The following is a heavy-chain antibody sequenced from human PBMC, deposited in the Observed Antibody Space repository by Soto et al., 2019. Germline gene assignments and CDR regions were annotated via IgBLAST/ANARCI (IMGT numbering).Heavy chain of an antibody. CDR2: ISSSSSYI. V-gene: IGHV3-21*01. Sequence: EVQLVESGGGLVKPGGSLRLSCAASGFTFSSYSMNWVRQAPGKGLEWVSSISSSSSYIYYADSVKGRFTISRDNAKNSLYLQMNSLRAEDTVVYYCARWFSSSRLFDYWGQGTLVTVSS. CDR1: GFTFSSYS. D-gene: IGHD6-6*01. CDR3: ARWFSSSRLFDY. J-gene: IGHJ4*02.